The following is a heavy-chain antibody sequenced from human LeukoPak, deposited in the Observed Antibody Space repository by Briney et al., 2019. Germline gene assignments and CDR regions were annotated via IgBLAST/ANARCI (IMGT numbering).Heavy chain of an antibody. Sequence: ASVKVSCKASGGTFSSYAISWVRQAPRQGLEWMGGIIPIFGTANYAQKFQGRVTITADESTSTAYMELSSLRSEDTAVYYCARSVTMVRGVIISSYYYMDVWGKGTTVTISS. CDR2: IIPIFGTA. D-gene: IGHD3-10*01. CDR3: ARSVTMVRGVIISSYYYMDV. J-gene: IGHJ6*03. CDR1: GGTFSSYA. V-gene: IGHV1-69*13.